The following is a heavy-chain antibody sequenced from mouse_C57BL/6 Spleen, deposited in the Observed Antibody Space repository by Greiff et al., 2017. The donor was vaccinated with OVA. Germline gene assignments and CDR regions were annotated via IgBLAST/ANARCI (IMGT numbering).Heavy chain of an antibody. Sequence: QVQLQQPGAELVRPGSSVKLSCKASGYTFTSYWMDWVKQRPGQGLEWIGNIYPSDSETHYNQKFKDKATLTVDKSSSTAYMQLSSLTSEDSAFYYCAISYYYDDAMDYWGQGTSVTVSS. CDR1: GYTFTSYW. J-gene: IGHJ4*01. CDR2: IYPSDSET. CDR3: AISYYYDDAMDY. D-gene: IGHD2-4*01. V-gene: IGHV1-61*01.